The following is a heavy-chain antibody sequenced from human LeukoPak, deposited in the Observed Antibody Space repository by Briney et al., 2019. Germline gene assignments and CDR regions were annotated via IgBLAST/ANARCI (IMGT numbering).Heavy chain of an antibody. CDR2: IKQDGSEK. V-gene: IGHV3-7*01. CDR3: ARDPWGYCSSTSCYGSAFDI. J-gene: IGHJ3*02. Sequence: GGSLRLSCAASGFTFSSYWMSWVRQAPGKGLEWVANIKQDGSEKYYVDSVKGRFTISRDNAKNSLYLQMNSLRAEDTAVYYCARDPWGYCSSTSCYGSAFDIWGQGTMVTVPS. D-gene: IGHD2-2*01. CDR1: GFTFSSYW.